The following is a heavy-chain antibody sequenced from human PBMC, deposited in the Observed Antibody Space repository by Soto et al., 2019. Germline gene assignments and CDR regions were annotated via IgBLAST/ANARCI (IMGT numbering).Heavy chain of an antibody. J-gene: IGHJ6*02. CDR2: IYYSGST. CDR1: GGSISSGGYY. D-gene: IGHD5-12*01. Sequence: QVQLQESGPGLVKPSQTLSLTCTVSGGSISSGGYYWSWIRQHPGKGLEWIGYIYYSGSTYYNPSLKSRVTISVDTSKNQFSLKLSSVTAADTAVYYCARDRSGSAPEGYYGMDVWGQGTTVTVSS. CDR3: ARDRSGSAPEGYYGMDV. V-gene: IGHV4-31*03.